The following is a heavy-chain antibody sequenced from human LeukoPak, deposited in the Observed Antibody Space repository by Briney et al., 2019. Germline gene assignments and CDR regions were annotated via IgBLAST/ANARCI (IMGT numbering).Heavy chain of an antibody. CDR1: GYTFTSYD. Sequence: GASVKVSCKASGYTFTSYDTNWVRQATGQGLEWMGWMNPNSGNTGYAQKFQGRVTMTRNTSISTAYMELSSLRSEDTAVYYCARGGNYYDSSGSGLFDPWGQGTLVTVSS. J-gene: IGHJ5*02. V-gene: IGHV1-8*01. CDR2: MNPNSGNT. D-gene: IGHD3-22*01. CDR3: ARGGNYYDSSGSGLFDP.